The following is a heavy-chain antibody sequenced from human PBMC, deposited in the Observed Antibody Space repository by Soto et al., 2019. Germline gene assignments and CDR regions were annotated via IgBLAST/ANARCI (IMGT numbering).Heavy chain of an antibody. J-gene: IGHJ6*02. Sequence: WASVKVSCKASGGTFSSYAISWVRQAPGQGLEWMGGIIPIFGTANYAQKFQGRVTITADESTSTAYMELSSLRSEDTAVYYCAYCGEYYGSPLDYGMDVWGQGTTVTVSS. CDR1: GGTFSSYA. CDR2: IIPIFGTA. V-gene: IGHV1-69*13. CDR3: AYCGEYYGSPLDYGMDV. D-gene: IGHD3-10*01.